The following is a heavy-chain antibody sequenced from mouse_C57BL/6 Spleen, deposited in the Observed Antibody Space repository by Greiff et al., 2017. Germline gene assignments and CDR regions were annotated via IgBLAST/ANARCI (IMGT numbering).Heavy chain of an antibody. CDR2: IYPGAGAT. D-gene: IGHD1-1*01. V-gene: IGHV1-82*01. J-gene: IGHJ2*01. CDR3: ARRITTGYFDY. CDR1: GYAFSSSW. Sequence: QVQLQQSGPELVKPGASVKISCKASGYAFSSSWMNWVKQRPGKGLEWIGRIYPGAGATNYNGKFKGKATLTADTSSSTAYMQLSSLTSEDSTVYFCARRITTGYFDYWGQGTTLTVSS.